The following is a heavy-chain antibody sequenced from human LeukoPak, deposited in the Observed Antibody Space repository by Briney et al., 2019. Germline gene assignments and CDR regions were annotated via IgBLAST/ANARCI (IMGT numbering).Heavy chain of an antibody. V-gene: IGHV4-59*01. Sequence: SETLSLTCTVSGGSISSYYWSWIRQPPGKGLEWIGYIYYSGSTNYNPSLKSRVTISVDTSKNQFSLKLSSVTAADTAVYYCARDSGYPYYFDYWGQGILVTVSS. CDR1: GGSISSYY. D-gene: IGHD5-12*01. CDR2: IYYSGST. CDR3: ARDSGYPYYFDY. J-gene: IGHJ4*02.